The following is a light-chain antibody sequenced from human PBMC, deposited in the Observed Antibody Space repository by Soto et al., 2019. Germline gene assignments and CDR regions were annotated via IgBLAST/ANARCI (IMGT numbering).Light chain of an antibody. V-gene: IGKV3-15*01. CDR3: QQYNNWPFT. J-gene: IGKJ4*01. CDR1: QSVSSN. CDR2: GAS. Sequence: EIVMTQSPAPLSVSPGERSTLSCRASQSVSSNLDWYQQKPGKAPRLLIYGASTRATGIPARFSGSGSGTEFTLTISSLQSEDFAVYYCQQYNNWPFTFGGGTKVDIK.